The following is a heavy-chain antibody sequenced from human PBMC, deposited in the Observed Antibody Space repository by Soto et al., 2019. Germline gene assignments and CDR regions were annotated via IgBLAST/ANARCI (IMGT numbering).Heavy chain of an antibody. J-gene: IGHJ4*01. CDR3: ARDQDTYGQAVFDS. CDR2: IKTDGTST. V-gene: IGHV3-74*01. Sequence: EVQLVESGGGLVQPGGSLRLSCAASGFTLSSRWMHWVRQAPGKGLVWVSRIKTDGTSTSYADSVKGRFTISRDNAKNTLYLQMNSLRAEDTAMYYCARDQDTYGQAVFDSWGHGTLVTVSS. CDR1: GFTLSSRW. D-gene: IGHD2-15*01.